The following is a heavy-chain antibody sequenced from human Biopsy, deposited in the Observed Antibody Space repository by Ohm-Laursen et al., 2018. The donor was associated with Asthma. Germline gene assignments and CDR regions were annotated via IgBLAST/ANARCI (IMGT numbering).Heavy chain of an antibody. V-gene: IGHV4-34*01. CDR3: ARGPELDV. J-gene: IGHJ6*02. CDR1: PGSFSGFF. CDR2: INERGVT. Sequence: PSQTLSLTCDVYPGSFSGFFWTWIRQSPGKGLEWIGEINERGVTNNNPSLKSRVIISIDTYWNRVSLKLTSVTAADTAVYYCARGPELDVWGQGTTVTVSS.